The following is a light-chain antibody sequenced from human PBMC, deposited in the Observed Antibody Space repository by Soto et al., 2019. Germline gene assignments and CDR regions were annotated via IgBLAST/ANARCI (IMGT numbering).Light chain of an antibody. CDR2: GSS. CDR1: ENVGTN. J-gene: IGKJ4*01. Sequence: IVMTQSPATLSVSPGEGVTLSCRASENVGTNLAWYQQKPGQAHRLLMYGSSTRATGIPATFSGSGSGTEFTLTISSLQSEESAVYYCQQYNNWGLSFGGGTKVEIK. CDR3: QQYNNWGLS. V-gene: IGKV3D-15*01.